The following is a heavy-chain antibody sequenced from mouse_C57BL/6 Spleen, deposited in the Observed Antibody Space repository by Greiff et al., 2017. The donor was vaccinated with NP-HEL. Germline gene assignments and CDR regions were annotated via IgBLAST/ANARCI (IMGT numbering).Heavy chain of an antibody. V-gene: IGHV1-74*01. D-gene: IGHD2-12*01. CDR2: IHPSDSDT. CDR3: AINGHDGDAMDY. J-gene: IGHJ4*01. Sequence: QVQLKQPGAELVKPGASVKVSCKASGYTFTSYWMHWVKQRPGQGLEWIGRIHPSDSDTNYNQKFKGKATLTVDKSSSTAYRQRSSMKAEDSAVDYCAINGHDGDAMDYWGQGTSVTVSS. CDR1: GYTFTSYW.